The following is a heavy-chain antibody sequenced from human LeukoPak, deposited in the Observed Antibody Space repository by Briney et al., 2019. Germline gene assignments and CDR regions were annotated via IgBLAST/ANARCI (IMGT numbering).Heavy chain of an antibody. CDR3: ARWARYCSSGSCYSWFDP. D-gene: IGHD2-15*01. CDR1: GFTFRSYW. J-gene: IGHJ5*02. Sequence: GGSLRFSCAASGFTFRSYWMSWVRQAPGKGLEWVANIKLDGSEEYYVDSVKGRFTISSDNAKNSLYLQMNSLRVDDTAVYYCARWARYCSSGSCYSWFDPWGQGTLVTVSS. CDR2: IKLDGSEE. V-gene: IGHV3-7*01.